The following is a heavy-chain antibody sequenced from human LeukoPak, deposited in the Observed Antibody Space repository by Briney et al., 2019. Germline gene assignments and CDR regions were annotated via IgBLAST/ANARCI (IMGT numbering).Heavy chain of an antibody. V-gene: IGHV3-53*01. CDR1: GFTVSSDY. D-gene: IGHD6-6*01. J-gene: IGHJ4*02. CDR2: IYGGGST. Sequence: PGGSLRLSCAASGFTVSSDYMNWVRQAPGKGLEWVSLIYGGGSTRYSDSVKGRFTISRDNSKNTLYLQMNSLRAEDTAVYYCAKEDSSSCFDYWGQGTLVTVSS. CDR3: AKEDSSSCFDY.